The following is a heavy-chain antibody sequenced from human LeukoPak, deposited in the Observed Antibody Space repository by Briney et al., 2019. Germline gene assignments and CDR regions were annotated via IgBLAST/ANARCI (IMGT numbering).Heavy chain of an antibody. V-gene: IGHV1-69*05. D-gene: IGHD1-26*01. CDR2: IIPIFGTA. Sequence: SVKVSCKASGGTFSSYAISWVRQAPGQGLEWMGGIIPIFGTANYAQKFQGRVTITTDESTSTAYMEQSSLRSEDTAVYYCARSQSGSYYFDPWGQGTLVTVSS. CDR3: ARSQSGSYYFDP. J-gene: IGHJ5*02. CDR1: GGTFSSYA.